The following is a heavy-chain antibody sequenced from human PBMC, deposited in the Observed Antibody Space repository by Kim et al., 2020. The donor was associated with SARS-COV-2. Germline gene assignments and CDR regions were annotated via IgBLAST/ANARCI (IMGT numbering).Heavy chain of an antibody. CDR3: AREKVIAVAGTVGSWEAYYYGMDV. V-gene: IGHV3-33*01. D-gene: IGHD6-19*01. J-gene: IGHJ6*02. Sequence: GGSLRLSCAASGFTFSSYGMHWVRQAPGKGLEWVAVIWYDGSNKYYADSVKGRFTISRDNSKNTLYLQMNSLRAEDTAVYYCAREKVIAVAGTVGSWEAYYYGMDVWGQGTTVTVSS. CDR2: IWYDGSNK. CDR1: GFTFSSYG.